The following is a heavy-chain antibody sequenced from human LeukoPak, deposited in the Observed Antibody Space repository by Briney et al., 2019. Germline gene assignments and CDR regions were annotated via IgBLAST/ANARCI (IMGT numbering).Heavy chain of an antibody. CDR3: ARGPHVLRFLEWSDY. CDR1: GGSISSYY. Sequence: PSETLSLTCTVSGGSISSYYWSWIRQPAGKGLEWIGRIYTSGSTNYNPSLKSRVTMSVDTSKNQFSLKLSSVTAADTAVYYCARGPHVLRFLEWSDYWGQGTLVTVSS. CDR2: IYTSGST. J-gene: IGHJ4*02. V-gene: IGHV4-4*07. D-gene: IGHD3-3*01.